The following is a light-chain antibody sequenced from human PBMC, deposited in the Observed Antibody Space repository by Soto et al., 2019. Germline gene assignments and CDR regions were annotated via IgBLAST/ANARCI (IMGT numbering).Light chain of an antibody. CDR2: GAS. CDR3: QQYGSSPQT. J-gene: IGKJ1*01. V-gene: IGKV3-20*01. CDR1: QSVSSSY. Sequence: ENVLTQSPGPLSLSSGEKATLSCRASQSVSSSYLAWYQQKPGQAPRLLIDGASSRATGIPDRFSGSGSGTDFTLTISRLEPEDFAVYYCQQYGSSPQTFGQGTKVDIK.